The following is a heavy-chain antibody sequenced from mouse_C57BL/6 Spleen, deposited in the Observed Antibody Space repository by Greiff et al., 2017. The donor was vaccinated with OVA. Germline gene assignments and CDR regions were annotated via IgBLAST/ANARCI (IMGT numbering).Heavy chain of an antibody. CDR3: ARTSSGYTWFAY. CDR1: GYTFTSYW. Sequence: QVQLQQPGAELVMPGASVKLSCKASGYTFTSYWMHWVKQRPGQGLEWIGEIDPSDSYTNYNQKFKGKSTLTVDKSSSTAYMQLSSLTSEDSAVYYWARTSSGYTWFAYWGQGTLVTVSA. J-gene: IGHJ3*01. CDR2: IDPSDSYT. V-gene: IGHV1-69*01. D-gene: IGHD3-2*02.